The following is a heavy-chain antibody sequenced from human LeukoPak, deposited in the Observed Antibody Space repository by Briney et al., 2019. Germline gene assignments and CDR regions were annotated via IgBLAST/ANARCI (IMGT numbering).Heavy chain of an antibody. CDR2: IYHSGST. Sequence: SETLSLTCAVSGYSISSGYYWGWIRQPPGKGLEWIGSIYHSGSTYYNPPLKSRVTISVDTSKNQFSLKLSSVTAADTAVYYCARILVGASDYWGQGTLVTVSS. V-gene: IGHV4-38-2*01. CDR1: GYSISSGYY. J-gene: IGHJ4*02. CDR3: ARILVGASDY. D-gene: IGHD1-26*01.